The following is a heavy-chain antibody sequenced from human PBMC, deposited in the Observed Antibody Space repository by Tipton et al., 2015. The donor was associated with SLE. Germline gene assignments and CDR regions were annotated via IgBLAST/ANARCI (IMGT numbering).Heavy chain of an antibody. CDR1: GGSISNYD. CDR3: ARDQQLVQGWFDP. V-gene: IGHV4-59*12. J-gene: IGHJ5*02. D-gene: IGHD6-13*01. Sequence: TLSLTCTVSGGSISNYDWSWIRQPPGKGLELIGYIYYSGSTYYNPSLKSRVTISVDTSKNQFSLKLSSVTAADTAVYYCARDQQLVQGWFDPWGQGTLVTVSS. CDR2: IYYSGST.